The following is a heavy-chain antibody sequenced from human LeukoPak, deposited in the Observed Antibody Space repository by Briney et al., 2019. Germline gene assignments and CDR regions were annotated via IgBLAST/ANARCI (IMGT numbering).Heavy chain of an antibody. CDR2: STGYGAT. CDR3: AKGAAAGKVGWFDP. J-gene: IGHJ5*02. V-gene: IGHV3-23*01. D-gene: IGHD6-13*01. Sequence: GGSLRLSCPASGFTFSNFAMMWVRPAPGTGRQWVSNSTGYGATFYAVSVMGRFTIFRDTSMSTLFLQMNSTGAEDKAVDYCAKGAAAGKVGWFDPWGQGTLVTVSS. CDR1: GFTFSNFA.